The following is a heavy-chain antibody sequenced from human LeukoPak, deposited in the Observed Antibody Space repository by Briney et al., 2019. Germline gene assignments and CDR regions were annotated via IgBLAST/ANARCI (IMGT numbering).Heavy chain of an antibody. CDR1: GGSISSSSYY. CDR2: IYYSGST. Sequence: SETLSLTCTVSGGSISSSSYYWGWIRQPPGKGLEGIGSIYYSGSTYYNPSLKSRVTISVDTSKNQFSLKLSSVTAADTAVYYCARRSGLIYGDWYYFDYWGQGTLVTVSS. D-gene: IGHD4-17*01. J-gene: IGHJ4*02. V-gene: IGHV4-39*01. CDR3: ARRSGLIYGDWYYFDY.